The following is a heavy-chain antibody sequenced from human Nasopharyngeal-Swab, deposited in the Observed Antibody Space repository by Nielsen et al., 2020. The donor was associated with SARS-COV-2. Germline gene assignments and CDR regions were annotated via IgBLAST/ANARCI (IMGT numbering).Heavy chain of an antibody. CDR2: INPGSGGT. CDR3: ARRGRCSGSSCDMDV. Sequence: ASVKVSCKASGYTFNNYYIHWVRQAPGQGLEWMGMINPGSGGTTYAQKFQGRVTMTKDTSPSTVFMYLSSLRSEDAAVYYCARRGRCSGSSCDMDVWGQGTTVTVSS. J-gene: IGHJ6*02. V-gene: IGHV1-46*02. CDR1: GYTFNNYY. D-gene: IGHD2-2*01.